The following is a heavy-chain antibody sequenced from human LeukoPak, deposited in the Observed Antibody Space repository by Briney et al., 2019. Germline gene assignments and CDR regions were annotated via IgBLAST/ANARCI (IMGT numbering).Heavy chain of an antibody. J-gene: IGHJ6*03. D-gene: IGHD6-13*01. CDR1: GFTVSSNH. Sequence: GGSLRLSCAASGFTVSSNHMSWVRQAPGKGLEWVSVIYSGGSTYYADSVKGRFTISRDNSKNTLYLQMNSLRAEDTAVYYCARDRGAAAGYYYYYYMDVWGKGTTVTISS. CDR3: ARDRGAAAGYYYYYYMDV. CDR2: IYSGGST. V-gene: IGHV3-66*01.